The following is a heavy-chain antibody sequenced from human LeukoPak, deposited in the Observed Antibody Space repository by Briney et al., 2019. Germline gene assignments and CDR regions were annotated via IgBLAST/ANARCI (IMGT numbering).Heavy chain of an antibody. Sequence: PGGSLRLSRAASGFTFNIYWMHWVRQAPGKGLVWVSRISNDGSDTTYADSVKGRFTISRDNGKNTVYLQMNSLRPEDTAVYYCARDRPHNWFDPWGQGTLVTVSS. V-gene: IGHV3-74*01. J-gene: IGHJ5*02. CDR3: ARDRPHNWFDP. CDR2: ISNDGSDT. CDR1: GFTFNIYW.